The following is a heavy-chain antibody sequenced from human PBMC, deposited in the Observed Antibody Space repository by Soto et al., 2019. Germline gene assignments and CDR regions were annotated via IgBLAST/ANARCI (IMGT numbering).Heavy chain of an antibody. CDR1: LWTLRNYV. Sequence: AVNVSRMPCLWTLRNYVISWLRQAAGQGIEWMGGIIPIFGTANYAQKFQGRVTITADESTSTAYMELSSLRAEDRAVYYGARGRGYSGYDDAFEIWGQGTMVTV. CDR3: ARGRGYSGYDDAFEI. D-gene: IGHD5-12*01. J-gene: IGHJ3*02. CDR2: IIPIFGTA. V-gene: IGHV1-69*13.